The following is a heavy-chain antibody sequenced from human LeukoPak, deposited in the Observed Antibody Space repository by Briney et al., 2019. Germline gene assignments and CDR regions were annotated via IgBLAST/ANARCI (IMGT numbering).Heavy chain of an antibody. Sequence: PGGPLRLSCAASGFTFSSYEMIWVRQAPGKGVEWLSYISSSGNTIEYADSVKGRFFISRDNAKNSLFLQMNSLRPEDTGVYYCAREAVGPLEYWGQGALITVSA. J-gene: IGHJ4*02. CDR1: GFTFSSYE. D-gene: IGHD1-1*01. CDR2: ISSSGNTI. V-gene: IGHV3-48*03. CDR3: AREAVGPLEY.